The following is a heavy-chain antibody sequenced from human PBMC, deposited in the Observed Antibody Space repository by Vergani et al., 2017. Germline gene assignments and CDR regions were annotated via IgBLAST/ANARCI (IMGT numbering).Heavy chain of an antibody. CDR1: GGTFSSYA. CDR2: IIPIFGTA. J-gene: IGHJ4*02. Sequence: QVQLVQSGAEVKKPGSSVKVSCKASGGTFSSYAISWVRQAPGQGLEWMGGIIPIFGTANYAQKFQGRVTITADESTSTAYMELSSLRSEDTAVYYCASPGRATAFEERPLYFDYWGQGTLVTVSS. D-gene: IGHD1-1*01. V-gene: IGHV1-69*01. CDR3: ASPGRATAFEERPLYFDY.